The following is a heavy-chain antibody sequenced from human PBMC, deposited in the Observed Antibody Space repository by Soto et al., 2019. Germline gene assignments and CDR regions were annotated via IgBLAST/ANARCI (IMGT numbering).Heavy chain of an antibody. J-gene: IGHJ5*02. V-gene: IGHV1-69*13. CDR2: IIPIFCTA. D-gene: IGHD2-21*02. Sequence: SSVKVSCKASVGTFSSYAISWVRQAPGQGLEWMGGIIPIFCTANYAQKFQGRVTITADESTSTAYMELSSLRSEDTAVYYCAREVVVTAYNWFDPWGQGTLVTVSS. CDR1: VGTFSSYA. CDR3: AREVVVTAYNWFDP.